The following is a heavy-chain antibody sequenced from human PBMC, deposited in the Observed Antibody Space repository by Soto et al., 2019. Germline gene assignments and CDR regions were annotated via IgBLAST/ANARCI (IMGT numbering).Heavy chain of an antibody. D-gene: IGHD3-3*01. CDR1: GLTFSSYA. CDR3: ENHALAYYDFLP. V-gene: IGHV3-23*01. CDR2: ISNSGRST. J-gene: IGHJ4*02. Sequence: PGGSLRLSCAASGLTFSSYAMSWVRQAPGKGLEWVSHISNSGRSTKYADSVKGRFTISRDNSKNTLCLQMNSLRAEDTAIYYCENHALAYYDFLPWGQGTLLTVSS.